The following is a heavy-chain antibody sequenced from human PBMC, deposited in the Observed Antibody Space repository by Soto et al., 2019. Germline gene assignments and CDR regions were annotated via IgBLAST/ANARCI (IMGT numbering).Heavy chain of an antibody. D-gene: IGHD3-22*01. V-gene: IGHV5-51*01. CDR3: ARQAYYDSSGYPKYNWFDP. Sequence: PGESLKISCKGSGYSFTSYWIGWVRQMPGKGLEWMGIIYPGDSDTRYSPSFQGQVTISADKSISTAYLQWSSLKASDTAMYYCARQAYYDSSGYPKYNWFDPWGQGTLVTVS. CDR2: IYPGDSDT. CDR1: GYSFTSYW. J-gene: IGHJ5*02.